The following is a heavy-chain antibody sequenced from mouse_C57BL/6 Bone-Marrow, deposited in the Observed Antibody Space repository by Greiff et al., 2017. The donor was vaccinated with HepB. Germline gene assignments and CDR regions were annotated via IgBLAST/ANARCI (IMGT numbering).Heavy chain of an antibody. V-gene: IGHV1-15*01. J-gene: IGHJ4*01. D-gene: IGHD1-1*01. Sequence: VQLQESGAELVRPGASVTLSCKASGYTFTDYEMHWVKQTPVHGLEWIGAIDPETGGTAYNQKFKGKAILTADKSSSTAYMELRSLTSEDSAVYYCTKGLITTVVAFPYAMDYWGQGTSVTVSS. CDR2: IDPETGGT. CDR3: TKGLITTVVAFPYAMDY. CDR1: GYTFTDYE.